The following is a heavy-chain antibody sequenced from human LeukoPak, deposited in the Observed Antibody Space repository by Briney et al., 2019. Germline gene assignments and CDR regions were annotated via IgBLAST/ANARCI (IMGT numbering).Heavy chain of an antibody. Sequence: GGSLRLSCAASGFTFSNYWMHWVRQAPGKGLVWVSRINSDGINTSYADSVRGRFTISRDNANNTLYLEMNSLRAEDTAMYYCGRRYGGSGFDFGDRGPGTTVT. CDR3: GRRYGGSGFDFGD. CDR1: GFTFSNYW. V-gene: IGHV3-74*01. CDR2: INSDGINT. J-gene: IGHJ4*02. D-gene: IGHD3-10*01.